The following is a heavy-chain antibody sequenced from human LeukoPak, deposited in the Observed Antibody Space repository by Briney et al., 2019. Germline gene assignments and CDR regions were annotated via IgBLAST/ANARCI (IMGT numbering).Heavy chain of an antibody. CDR3: ATTGYSSSWTRRPPYYFDY. Sequence: SETLSLTCAVHGGSFSGYYWSWIRQPPGKGLEWIGEINHSGSTNYNPSLKSRVTISVDTSKNQFSLKLSSVTAADTAVYYCATTGYSSSWTRRPPYYFDYWGQGTLVTVSS. J-gene: IGHJ4*02. CDR1: GGSFSGYY. V-gene: IGHV4-34*01. D-gene: IGHD6-13*01. CDR2: INHSGST.